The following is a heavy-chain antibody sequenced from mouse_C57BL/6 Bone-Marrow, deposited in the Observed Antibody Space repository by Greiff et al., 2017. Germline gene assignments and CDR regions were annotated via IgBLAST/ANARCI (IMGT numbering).Heavy chain of an antibody. CDR3: ASFDGNYFDF. Sequence: EVQLQQSGAELVRPGASVKLSCTASGFNIKDDYIHWVKQRPEQGLEWIGWIDPEIGDTEYASKFQGKATITSDTSSNTAYLQLSSLSSEDTAVYYCASFDGNYFDFWGQGTPLTVAS. V-gene: IGHV14-4*01. J-gene: IGHJ2*01. D-gene: IGHD2-3*01. CDR2: IDPEIGDT. CDR1: GFNIKDDY.